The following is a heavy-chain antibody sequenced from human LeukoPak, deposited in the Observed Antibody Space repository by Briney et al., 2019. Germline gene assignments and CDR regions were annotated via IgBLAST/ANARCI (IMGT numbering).Heavy chain of an antibody. D-gene: IGHD4-23*01. CDR2: IYYSGST. Sequence: PSETLCLTCTVSGGSISSYYWSWIRQPPGKGLEWIGYIYYSGSTNYNPSLKSRVIISVDTSKNQFSLKLSSVTAADTAVYYCARGPVIPGNVGYFDSWGQGTLVTVSS. CDR3: ARGPVIPGNVGYFDS. J-gene: IGHJ4*02. V-gene: IGHV4-59*01. CDR1: GGSISSYY.